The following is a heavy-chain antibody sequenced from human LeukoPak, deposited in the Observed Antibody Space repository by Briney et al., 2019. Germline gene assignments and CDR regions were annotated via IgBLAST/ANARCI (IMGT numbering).Heavy chain of an antibody. J-gene: IGHJ6*03. CDR3: ATQLRGPYYYYMDV. V-gene: IGHV4-34*01. CDR1: GGSFSGYY. CDR2: INHSGST. D-gene: IGHD6-13*01. Sequence: SETLSLTCAVYGGSFSGYYWSWIRQPPGKGLEWIGEINHSGSTNYNPSLKSRVTISVDTSKNQFSLKLSSVTAADTAVYYCATQLRGPYYYYMDVWGKGTMVTVSS.